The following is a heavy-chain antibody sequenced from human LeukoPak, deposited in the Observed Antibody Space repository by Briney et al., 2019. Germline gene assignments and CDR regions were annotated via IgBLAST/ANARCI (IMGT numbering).Heavy chain of an antibody. CDR3: ARGLVTGTTYGYYYYMDV. V-gene: IGHV3-23*01. CDR2: ISGSGGST. D-gene: IGHD1-7*01. J-gene: IGHJ6*03. Sequence: GGSLRLSCAASGFTFSSYAMSWVRQAPGKGLEWVSAISGSGGSTYYADSVKGRFTISRDNSKNTLYLQMNSLRAEDTAVYYCARGLVTGTTYGYYYYMDVWGKGTTVTVSS. CDR1: GFTFSSYA.